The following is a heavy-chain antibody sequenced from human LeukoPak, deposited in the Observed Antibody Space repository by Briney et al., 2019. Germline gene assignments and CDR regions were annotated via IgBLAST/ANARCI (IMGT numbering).Heavy chain of an antibody. Sequence: GGSLRLSCAASGFTFSSYAMHWVRQAPGKGLEWVAVISYGGDDKYYADSVKGRFTISRDNSKNTLYLQMNSLRAEDTAVYYCARDFEAHDLRPIGYWGQGTLVTVSS. CDR3: ARDFEAHDLRPIGY. CDR1: GFTFSSYA. D-gene: IGHD3-3*01. J-gene: IGHJ4*02. CDR2: ISYGGDDK. V-gene: IGHV3-30*01.